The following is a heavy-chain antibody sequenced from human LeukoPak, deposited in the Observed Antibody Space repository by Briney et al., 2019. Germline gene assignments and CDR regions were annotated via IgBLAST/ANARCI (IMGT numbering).Heavy chain of an antibody. CDR2: IIPIFGTA. CDR1: GGTFSSYA. CDR3: ARDRNYYDSSGYPDHYYYYYMDV. Sequence: SVKVSCKASGGTFSSYAISWVRQAPGQGLEWMGGIIPIFGTANYAQKSQGRVTITTDESTSTAYMELSSLRSEDTAVYYCARDRNYYDSSGYPDHYYYYYMDVWGKGTTVTVSS. J-gene: IGHJ6*03. V-gene: IGHV1-69*05. D-gene: IGHD3-22*01.